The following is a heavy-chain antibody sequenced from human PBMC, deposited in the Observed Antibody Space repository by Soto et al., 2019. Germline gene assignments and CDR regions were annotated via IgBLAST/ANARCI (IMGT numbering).Heavy chain of an antibody. V-gene: IGHV3-48*02. CDR2: ISSSSSTI. J-gene: IGHJ6*02. CDR3: ARDFRENYSTIRPFYYYYGMDV. D-gene: IGHD2-21*01. Sequence: GGPLRLSCAASGFTFSSYSMNWVRQAPGKGLEWVSYISSSSSTIYYADSVKGRFTISRDNAKNSLYLQMNSLRDEDTAVYYCARDFRENYSTIRPFYYYYGMDVWGQGTTVTVSS. CDR1: GFTFSSYS.